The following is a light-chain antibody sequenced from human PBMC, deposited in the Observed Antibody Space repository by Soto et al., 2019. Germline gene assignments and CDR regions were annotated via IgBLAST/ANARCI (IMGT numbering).Light chain of an antibody. CDR1: SNDVGGYNY. J-gene: IGLJ2*01. Sequence: QSALTQPPSASGSPGQSVTISCTGTSNDVGGYNYVSWYQQHPGKAPKLIIYEVTKRPSGVPDRFSGSKSGNTASLTVSGLQAEDEADYYCSSFAGSSVVFGGGTKVTVL. V-gene: IGLV2-8*01. CDR2: EVT. CDR3: SSFAGSSVV.